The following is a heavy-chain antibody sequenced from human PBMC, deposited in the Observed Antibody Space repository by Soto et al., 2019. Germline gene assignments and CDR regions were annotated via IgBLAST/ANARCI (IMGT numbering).Heavy chain of an antibody. D-gene: IGHD2-8*01. CDR1: GVSISSGNW. J-gene: IGHJ4*02. Sequence: SETLSLTFAVSGVSISSGNWWTWVRQTPQRGLEYIGEIFHDGTANYYPSFERRVAISVDTSKNQFSLKLTSVTAADTAIYFCARLVYDTRLNYMYFDFWGQGALVTVSS. CDR2: IFHDGTA. CDR3: ARLVYDTRLNYMYFDF. V-gene: IGHV4-4*02.